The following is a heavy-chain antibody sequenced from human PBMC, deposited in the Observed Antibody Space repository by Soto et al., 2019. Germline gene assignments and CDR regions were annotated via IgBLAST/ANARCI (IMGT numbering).Heavy chain of an antibody. D-gene: IGHD2-21*02. J-gene: IGHJ6*02. V-gene: IGHV2-5*02. CDR2: IYWDDDK. CDR1: GFSLSTTGVD. Sequence: QITLKESGPTRVKPTQTLTQTCTLSGFSLSTTGVDVGWIRQPPGKALEWLALIYWDDDKRYNPSLNSRLTITKDTSKNQVVLAMTNMDPVDTATYYCVQSRCGGDCLQSYSSHSYYGLDVWGQGTTVTVSS. CDR3: VQSRCGGDCLQSYSSHSYYGLDV.